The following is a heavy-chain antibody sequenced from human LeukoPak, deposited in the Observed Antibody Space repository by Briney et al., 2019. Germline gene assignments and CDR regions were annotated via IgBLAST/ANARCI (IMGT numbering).Heavy chain of an antibody. CDR3: ARVASLGGAFDI. CDR1: GYSLTAYY. J-gene: IGHJ3*02. V-gene: IGHV1-2*02. Sequence: ASVKVSCKASGYSLTAYYIHWVRQAPGQDLEWMGWLNPNSGGKNYAQNFQGRVTMTRDTSISTAYMELTRLKSDDTAVYYCARVASLGGAFDIWGQGTMVTVSP. D-gene: IGHD3-16*01. CDR2: LNPNSGGK.